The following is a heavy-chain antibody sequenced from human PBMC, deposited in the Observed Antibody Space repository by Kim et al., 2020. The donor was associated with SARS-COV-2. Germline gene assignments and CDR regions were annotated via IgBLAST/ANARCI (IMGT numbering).Heavy chain of an antibody. CDR1: GDFLNNFY. CDR3: ARSPYTGTWKFDY. CDR2: VHSSGST. J-gene: IGHJ4*02. D-gene: IGHD1-26*01. Sequence: SETLSLICAVSGDFLNNFYWSWVRQSPGKGLEWIGYVHSSGSTIYNPSLKSRLTISVDSSKNQFSLRLTSVTTADTAVYYCARSPYTGTWKFDYWGQGILVTVSS. V-gene: IGHV4-59*01.